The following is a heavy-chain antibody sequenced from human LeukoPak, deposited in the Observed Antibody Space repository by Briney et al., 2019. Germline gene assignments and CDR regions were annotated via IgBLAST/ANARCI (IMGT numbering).Heavy chain of an antibody. J-gene: IGHJ4*02. CDR3: ARGSGGNYDILTGYDDY. CDR2: INSDGSST. CDR1: GFTFSGYW. D-gene: IGHD3-9*01. Sequence: GGSLRLSCAASGFTFSGYWMHWVRQAPGKGLVWVSRINSDGSSTSYADSVKGRFTISRDNAKNTLYLQMNSLRAEDTAVYYCARGSGGNYDILTGYDDYWGQGTLVTVSS. V-gene: IGHV3-74*01.